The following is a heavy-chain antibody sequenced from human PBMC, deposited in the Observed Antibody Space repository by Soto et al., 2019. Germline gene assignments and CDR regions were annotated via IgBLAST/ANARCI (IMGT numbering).Heavy chain of an antibody. CDR2: ISYDGSNK. J-gene: IGHJ3*02. CDR3: AHYGEQRAFDI. CDR1: GFTFSSYG. Sequence: QVQLVESGGGVVQPGRSLRLSCAASGFTFSSYGMHWVRQAPGKGLEWVAVISYDGSNKYYADSVKGRFTISRDNSKNTLYLQMNSLRAEDTAVYYCAHYGEQRAFDIWGQGTMVTVSS. D-gene: IGHD4-17*01. V-gene: IGHV3-30*03.